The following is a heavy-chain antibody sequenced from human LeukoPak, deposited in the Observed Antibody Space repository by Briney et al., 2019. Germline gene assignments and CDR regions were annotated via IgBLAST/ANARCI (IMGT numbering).Heavy chain of an antibody. J-gene: IGHJ4*02. D-gene: IGHD4-11*01. CDR2: ISGSGGTT. Sequence: PGGSLRLSCAASGFTFSSYAMNWVRQAPGKGLEWVSDISGSGGTTHYADSVKGRFTISRDNSKNTLYLQMNSLRAEDTAVYCCAKERMTTTSFDYWGQGTLVTVSS. CDR3: AKERMTTTSFDY. V-gene: IGHV3-23*01. CDR1: GFTFSSYA.